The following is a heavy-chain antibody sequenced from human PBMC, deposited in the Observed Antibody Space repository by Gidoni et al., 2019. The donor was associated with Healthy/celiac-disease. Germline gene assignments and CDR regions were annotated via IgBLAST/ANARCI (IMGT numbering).Heavy chain of an antibody. CDR3: ARDQGIAAAD. D-gene: IGHD6-13*01. CDR2: IWYDGSNK. V-gene: IGHV3-33*01. J-gene: IGHJ4*02. CDR1: GFPFSSYG. Sequence: QVQLVESGGGVVQPGRSLRLSCAASGFPFSSYGMHWVRQAPGKGLGWVAVIWYDGSNKYYADSVKGRFTISRDNSKNTLYLQMNSLRAEDTAVYYCARDQGIAAADWGQGTLVTVSS.